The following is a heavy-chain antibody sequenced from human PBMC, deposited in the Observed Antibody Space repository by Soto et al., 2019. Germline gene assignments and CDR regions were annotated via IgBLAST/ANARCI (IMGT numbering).Heavy chain of an antibody. CDR2: IYHSGST. V-gene: IGHV4-4*02. J-gene: IGHJ6*02. CDR1: GGSISSSNW. Sequence: SETLSLTCAVSGGSISSSNWWSWVRQPPGKGLEWIGEIYHSGSTNYNPSLKSRVTISVDKSKNQFSLKLSSVTAADTAVYYCARGFTTAQHSGMDVWGQGTTVTVSS. CDR3: ARGFTTAQHSGMDV. D-gene: IGHD2-2*01.